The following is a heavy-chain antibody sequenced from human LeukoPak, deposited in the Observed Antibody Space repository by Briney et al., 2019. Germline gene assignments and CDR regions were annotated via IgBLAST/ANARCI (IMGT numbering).Heavy chain of an antibody. Sequence: GGSLRLSCAASGFTFSSFSMNWVRQAPGKGLEWVSYISISSSTIYYADSVKGRFTISRDNAKNSLYLQMNSLRAEDTAVYHCARDLYDFWSGYYTIGYWGQGTLVTVSS. J-gene: IGHJ4*02. CDR2: ISISSSTI. V-gene: IGHV3-48*01. D-gene: IGHD3-3*01. CDR3: ARDLYDFWSGYYTIGY. CDR1: GFTFSSFS.